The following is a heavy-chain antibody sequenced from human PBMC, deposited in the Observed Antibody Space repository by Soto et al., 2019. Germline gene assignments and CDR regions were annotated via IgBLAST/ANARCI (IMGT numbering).Heavy chain of an antibody. CDR2: IIPIFGTA. J-gene: IGHJ4*02. Sequence: SVKVSCKASGGTFSSYAISWVRQAPGQGLEWMGGIIPIFGTANYAQKFQGRVTITADESTGTAYMELSSLRSEDTAVYYCARGSQSYCSGGSCQGYFDYCDQGTLVTVSS. D-gene: IGHD2-15*01. CDR3: ARGSQSYCSGGSCQGYFDY. V-gene: IGHV1-69*13. CDR1: GGTFSSYA.